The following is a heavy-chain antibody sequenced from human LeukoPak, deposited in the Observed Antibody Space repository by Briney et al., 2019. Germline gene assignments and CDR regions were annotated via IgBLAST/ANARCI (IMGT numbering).Heavy chain of an antibody. D-gene: IGHD6-13*01. CDR3: AREMLAPKEQQLAYYYYYGMDV. CDR1: GFTVSSNY. Sequence: HPGGSLRLSCAASGFTVSSNYMSWVRQAPGKGLGWVSVIYSGGSTYYADSVKGRFTISRDNSKNTLYLQMNSLRAEDTAVYYCAREMLAPKEQQLAYYYYYGMDVWGQGTTVTVSS. CDR2: IYSGGST. J-gene: IGHJ6*02. V-gene: IGHV3-66*01.